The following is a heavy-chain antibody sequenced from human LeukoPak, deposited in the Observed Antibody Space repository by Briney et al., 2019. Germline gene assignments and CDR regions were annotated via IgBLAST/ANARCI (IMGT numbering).Heavy chain of an antibody. Sequence: GGSLRLSCAASGFTFDDYAMHWVRQAPGKGLEWVSGISWNSGSIGYADSVKGRFTISRDNAKNSLYLQMNSLRAEDTAVYYCAKVGGIVGATRGYFDYWGQGTLVTVSS. J-gene: IGHJ4*02. CDR1: GFTFDDYA. D-gene: IGHD1-26*01. V-gene: IGHV3-9*01. CDR3: AKVGGIVGATRGYFDY. CDR2: ISWNSGSI.